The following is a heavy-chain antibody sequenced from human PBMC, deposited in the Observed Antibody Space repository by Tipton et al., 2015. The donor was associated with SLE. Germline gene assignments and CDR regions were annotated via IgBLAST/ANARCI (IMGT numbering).Heavy chain of an antibody. J-gene: IGHJ6*03. Sequence: TLSLTCNVSGYSINRGYSWGWIRQPPGKGLEWIGRIYHSGSTYYSPSLKNRVTISIDRSKNQFSLNLSSVTAADAAVYFCARAGLAVYMDVWGKGTTVTVSS. CDR1: GYSINRGYS. CDR3: ARAGLAVYMDV. CDR2: IYHSGST. V-gene: IGHV4-38-2*02. D-gene: IGHD6-19*01.